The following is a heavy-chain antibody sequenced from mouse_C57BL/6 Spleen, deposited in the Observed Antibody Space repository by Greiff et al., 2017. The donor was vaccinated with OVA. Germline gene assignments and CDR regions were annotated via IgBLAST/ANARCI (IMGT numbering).Heavy chain of an antibody. CDR3: ARSSYDAMDY. D-gene: IGHD1-1*01. J-gene: IGHJ4*01. CDR2: IWSDGST. CDR1: GFSLTSYG. Sequence: QVQLKESGPGLVAPSQSLSITCTVSGFSLTSYGVHWVRQPPGKGLEWLVVIWSDGSTTYNSALNSRLSISKDNSNIQGCLKMNSLQTDDTAMYYCARSSYDAMDYWGQGASVTVSS. V-gene: IGHV2-6*03.